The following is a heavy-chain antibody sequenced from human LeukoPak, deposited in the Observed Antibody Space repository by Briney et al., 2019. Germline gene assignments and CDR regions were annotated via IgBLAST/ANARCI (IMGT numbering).Heavy chain of an antibody. V-gene: IGHV1-2*02. CDR2: INPNSGGT. Sequence: EASVKVSCKASGYTFTGYYMHWVRQAPGQGLEWMGWINPNSGGTNYAQKFQGRGTMTRDRSISTAYMELSRLRSDDTAVYYCASPRNGSSLGYYYYMDVWGKGTTVTVSS. CDR3: ASPRNGSSLGYYYYMDV. CDR1: GYTFTGYY. J-gene: IGHJ6*03. D-gene: IGHD6-6*01.